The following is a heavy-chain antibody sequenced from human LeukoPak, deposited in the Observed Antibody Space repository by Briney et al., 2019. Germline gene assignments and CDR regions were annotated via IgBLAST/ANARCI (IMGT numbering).Heavy chain of an antibody. CDR1: GFTFSTYA. CDR2: ISGSGGST. CDR3: AKLSLTNIMIRGNWFDS. D-gene: IGHD3-16*01. J-gene: IGHJ5*01. V-gene: IGHV3-23*01. Sequence: GGSLRLSCAASGFTFSTYAMSWVRQAPGKGLEWVSGISGSGGSTYYADSVKGRFTISRDNSKNTLYVQMNSLRVEDTAVYYCAKLSLTNIMIRGNWFDSWGQGTLVTVSS.